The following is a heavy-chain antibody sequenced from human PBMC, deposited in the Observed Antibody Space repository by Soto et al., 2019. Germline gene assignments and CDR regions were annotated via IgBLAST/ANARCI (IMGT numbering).Heavy chain of an antibody. Sequence: ASVKVSCKASGYTFTSYGISWVRQAPGQGLEWMGWISAYNGNTNHAQKLQGRVTMTTDTSTSTAYMELRSLRSDDTAVYYCARGITMVRGAYYYYYGMDVWGQGTTVTVSS. CDR1: GYTFTSYG. CDR3: ARGITMVRGAYYYYYGMDV. CDR2: ISAYNGNT. J-gene: IGHJ6*02. V-gene: IGHV1-18*01. D-gene: IGHD3-10*01.